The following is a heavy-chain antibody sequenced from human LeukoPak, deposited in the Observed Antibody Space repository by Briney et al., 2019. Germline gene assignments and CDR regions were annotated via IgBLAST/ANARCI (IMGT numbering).Heavy chain of an antibody. V-gene: IGHV4-34*01. Sequence: SEPLSLTCAVCGGSFSGYYWIWMRPPPGKGLEWIGEINHSGSTNYNPSLKSRVNLSVDTSKNQFSLKLSSVTAADTAVYYCARGAYYDSSGYYYRDYYYYMDVWGKGTTVTVSS. CDR1: GGSFSGYY. D-gene: IGHD3-22*01. CDR2: INHSGST. J-gene: IGHJ6*03. CDR3: ARGAYYDSSGYYYRDYYYYMDV.